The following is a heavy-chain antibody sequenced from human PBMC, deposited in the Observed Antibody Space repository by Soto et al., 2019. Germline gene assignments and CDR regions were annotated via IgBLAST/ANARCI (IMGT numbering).Heavy chain of an antibody. CDR2: TNPSGGST. CDR3: ARTLSGGSYTDSRLDF. D-gene: IGHD2-15*01. CDR1: GYSVTRHF. V-gene: IGHV1-46*01. J-gene: IGHJ4*02. Sequence: ASVKVSCKASGYSVTRHFLHWVRQAPGQGLEWMGLTNPSGGSTTYSQKFRGRVTMTRDTSTSTVYMELSSLRSDDTAVYFCARTLSGGSYTDSRLDFWGQGTLVTVSS.